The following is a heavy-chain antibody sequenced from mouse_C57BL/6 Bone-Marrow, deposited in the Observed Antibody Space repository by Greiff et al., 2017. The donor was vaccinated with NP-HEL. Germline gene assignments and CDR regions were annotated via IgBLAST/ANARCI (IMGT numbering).Heavy chain of an antibody. CDR3: AREGYYGSSRDV. V-gene: IGHV1-69*01. CDR1: GYTFTSYW. D-gene: IGHD1-1*01. J-gene: IGHJ1*03. CDR2: IDPSDSYT. Sequence: VQLQQSGAELVMPGASVKLSCKASGYTFTSYWMHWVKQRPGQGLEWIGEIDPSDSYTNYNQKFKGKSTLTVDKSSSTAYMQLSSLTSEDSAVYYCAREGYYGSSRDVWGTGTTVTVSS.